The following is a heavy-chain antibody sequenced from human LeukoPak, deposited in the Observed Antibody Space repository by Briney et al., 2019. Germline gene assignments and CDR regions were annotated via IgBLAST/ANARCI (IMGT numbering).Heavy chain of an antibody. Sequence: PGGSLRLSCSASGFTFSSYEMNWVRQAPGKGLEWVSYISSSGGTIYYADSGKGRFTISRDNAKNSLYLQMNSLRAEDTAVYYCARDLSYCTITSCSYYYYGMDVWGRGTTVTVSS. CDR2: ISSSGGTI. V-gene: IGHV3-48*03. CDR1: GFTFSSYE. J-gene: IGHJ6*02. D-gene: IGHD2-2*01. CDR3: ARDLSYCTITSCSYYYYGMDV.